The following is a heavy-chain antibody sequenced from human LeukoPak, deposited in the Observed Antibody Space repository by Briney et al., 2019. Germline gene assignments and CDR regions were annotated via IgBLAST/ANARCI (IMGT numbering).Heavy chain of an antibody. D-gene: IGHD3-9*01. CDR2: IWYDGSNK. CDR3: ARDRTIYYDILTGYPASYGMDV. J-gene: IGHJ6*04. Sequence: GGSLRLSCAASGFTFSSYGMHWVRQAPGKGLEWVAAIWYDGSNKYYADSVKGRFTISRDNSKNTLYLQMNSLRAEDTAVYYCARDRTIYYDILTGYPASYGMDVWGKGTTATVSS. CDR1: GFTFSSYG. V-gene: IGHV3-33*01.